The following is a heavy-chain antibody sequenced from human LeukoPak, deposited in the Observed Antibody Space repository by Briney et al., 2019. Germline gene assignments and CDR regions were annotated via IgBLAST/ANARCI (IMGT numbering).Heavy chain of an antibody. CDR3: ARDRSGWIDF. Sequence: SETLSLTCTVSNGSLSAFYWSWIRQSPGKTLGWIGYIYHSGSTNYNPSLESRVSISVDKSKNHFSLKMNSVTAADTAVYYCARDRSGWIDFWGQGTLVTVSS. D-gene: IGHD6-19*01. CDR2: IYHSGST. J-gene: IGHJ4*02. CDR1: NGSLSAFY. V-gene: IGHV4-59*01.